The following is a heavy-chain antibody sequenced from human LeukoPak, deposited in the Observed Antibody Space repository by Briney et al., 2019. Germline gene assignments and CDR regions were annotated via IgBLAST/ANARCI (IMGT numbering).Heavy chain of an antibody. CDR3: ARDWVAVARLHWYFDL. V-gene: IGHV4-39*07. D-gene: IGHD6-19*01. CDR2: IYYSGST. J-gene: IGHJ2*01. Sequence: PSETLSLTCTVSGGSISSSSYYWGWIRQPPGKGLEWIGSIYYSGSTYYNPSLKSRVTISVDTSKNQFSLKLSSVTAADTAVYYCARDWVAVARLHWYFDLWGRGTLVTVSS. CDR1: GGSISSSSYY.